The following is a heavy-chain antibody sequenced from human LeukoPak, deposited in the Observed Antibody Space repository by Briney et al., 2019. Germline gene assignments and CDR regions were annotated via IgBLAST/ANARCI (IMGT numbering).Heavy chain of an antibody. CDR3: ARDRNGENWEPTFDY. CDR1: GGSISSGDYY. D-gene: IGHD1-26*01. J-gene: IGHJ4*02. V-gene: IGHV4-30-4*01. Sequence: PSETLSLTCTVSGGSISSGDYYWSWIRQPPGKGLEWIGYIYYSGSTYYNPSLKSRVTITVDTSKNQFSLKLSSVTAADTAVYYCARDRNGENWEPTFDYWGQGTLVTVSS. CDR2: IYYSGST.